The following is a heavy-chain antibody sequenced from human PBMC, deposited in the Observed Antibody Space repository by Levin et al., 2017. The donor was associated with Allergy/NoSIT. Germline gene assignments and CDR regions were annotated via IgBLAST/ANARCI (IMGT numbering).Heavy chain of an antibody. CDR2: IVSDGSHK. Sequence: GGSLRLSCEVSGLTFSSCGMNWVRQSPGEGLEWVAIIVSDGSHKYYGDSVKGRFTISRDNSKNTVYLDMNSLRPEDTAVYYCAAKGDFDSWGQGTLVTVSS. CDR1: GLTFSSCG. J-gene: IGHJ4*02. D-gene: IGHD3-16*01. V-gene: IGHV3-30*02. CDR3: AAKGDFDS.